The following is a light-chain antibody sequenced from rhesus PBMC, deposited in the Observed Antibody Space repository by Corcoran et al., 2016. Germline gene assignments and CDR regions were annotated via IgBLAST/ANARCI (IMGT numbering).Light chain of an antibody. V-gene: IGKV1-18*01. CDR3: QQGYNIPYT. J-gene: IGKJ2*01. Sequence: DIQMTQSPSSLSASVGDKVTITCRASQGISSWLAWYQQKPGGAPKLLIYKASSLQTGVPSRFSGSGSGTDYTLTISSLQPEDSATYYCQQGYNIPYTFGQGTTVEIK. CDR2: KAS. CDR1: QGISSW.